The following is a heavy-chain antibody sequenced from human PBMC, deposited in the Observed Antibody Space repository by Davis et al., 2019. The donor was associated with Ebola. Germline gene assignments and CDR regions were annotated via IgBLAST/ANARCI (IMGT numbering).Heavy chain of an antibody. CDR3: ARSDYYDSSGLFDY. CDR2: ISPYNGNT. V-gene: IGHV1-18*04. CDR1: GYTFPSYG. J-gene: IGHJ4*02. Sequence: ASVKVSCKASGYTFPSYGISWVRQAPGQGLEWMGWISPYNGNTNYVQKLQGRVTMTTDTSTSTAYMELRSLRSDDTAVYYCARSDYYDSSGLFDYWGQGTLVTVSS. D-gene: IGHD3-22*01.